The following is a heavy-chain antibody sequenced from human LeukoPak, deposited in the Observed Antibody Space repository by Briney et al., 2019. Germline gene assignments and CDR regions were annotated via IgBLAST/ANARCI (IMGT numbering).Heavy chain of an antibody. CDR1: GYSISSGYY. CDR2: IYHSGKS. J-gene: IGHJ4*02. CDR3: ARGAWRQYYFDY. D-gene: IGHD5-18*01. Sequence: SETLSLTCSVSGYSISSGYYWDWIRQPPGKGLEWIASIYHSGKSYYNPSLESRVTISVDTSKNQFSLKLSSVTAADTAVYYCARGAWRQYYFDYWGQGTLVTVSS. V-gene: IGHV4-38-2*02.